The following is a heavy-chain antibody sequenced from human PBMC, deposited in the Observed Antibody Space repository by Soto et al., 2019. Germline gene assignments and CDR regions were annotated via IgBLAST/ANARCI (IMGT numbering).Heavy chain of an antibody. CDR2: IYYSGST. CDR1: GGSISSGGYY. Sequence: SETLSLTCTVSGGSISSGGYYWSWIRQHPGKDLEWIGYIYYSGSTYYNPSLKSRVTISVDTSKNQFSLKLSSVTAADTAVYYCARVRKVLRFLEWPKAFDIWGQGTMVTVSS. V-gene: IGHV4-31*03. J-gene: IGHJ3*02. CDR3: ARVRKVLRFLEWPKAFDI. D-gene: IGHD3-3*01.